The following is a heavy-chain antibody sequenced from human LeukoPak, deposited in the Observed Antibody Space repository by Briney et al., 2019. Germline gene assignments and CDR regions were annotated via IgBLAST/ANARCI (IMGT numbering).Heavy chain of an antibody. CDR3: ARDRSGWQIGSGSFDY. V-gene: IGHV3-7*03. D-gene: IGHD3-10*01. CDR1: GFIFSSYW. Sequence: GGSLRLSCAASGFIFSSYWMTWVRQAPGKGLEWVPNIKQHGTEKYYVDSVKGRFTISRDNAKNTLYLQMNSLRVEDTAVYYCARDRSGWQIGSGSFDYWGQGTLVTVSS. J-gene: IGHJ4*02. CDR2: IKQHGTEK.